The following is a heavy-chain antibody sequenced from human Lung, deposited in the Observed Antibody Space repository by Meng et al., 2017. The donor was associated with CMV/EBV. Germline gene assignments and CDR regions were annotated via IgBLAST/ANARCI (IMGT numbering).Heavy chain of an antibody. CDR2: INHSGST. CDR1: GGSFSGYY. J-gene: IGHJ6*02. CDR3: MSAGGSRCILGGSCYPYYYYYYGMDV. D-gene: IGHD3-10*01. Sequence: SETLSLXCAVYGGSFSGYYWSWIRQPPGKGLEWIGEINHSGSTNYNPSLKSRVTISVDTSKNQFSLKLSSVTAAYTAVYYCMSAGGSRCILGGSCYPYYYYYYGMDVWGQGTTVTVSS. V-gene: IGHV4-34*01.